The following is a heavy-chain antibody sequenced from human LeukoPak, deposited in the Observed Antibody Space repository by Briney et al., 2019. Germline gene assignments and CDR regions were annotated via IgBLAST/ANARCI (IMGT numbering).Heavy chain of an antibody. CDR1: GYTLTSYY. CDR2: INPSGGTT. D-gene: IGHD3-22*01. Sequence: ASVKVSCKASGYTLTSYYMHWVRQAPGQGLEWMGIINPSGGTTSYAQKFQGRVTMTRDTSTSTVYMQLSSLRSEDTAVYYCARDYYYDSSGRRLDYWGQGTLVTVSS. CDR3: ARDYYYDSSGRRLDY. J-gene: IGHJ4*02. V-gene: IGHV1-46*01.